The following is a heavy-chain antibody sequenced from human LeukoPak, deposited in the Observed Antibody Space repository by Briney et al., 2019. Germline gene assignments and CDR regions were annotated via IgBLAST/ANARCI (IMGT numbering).Heavy chain of an antibody. CDR2: ISGSGGST. J-gene: IGHJ5*02. D-gene: IGHD3-10*01. Sequence: GGSLRLSCAASVFTFSSYAMSWVRQAPGKGLEWVSAISGSGGSTYYADSVKGRFTISRDNSKNTLYLQMNSLRAEDTAVYYCARDLIATGSGSWFDPWGQGTLVTVSS. CDR1: VFTFSSYA. CDR3: ARDLIATGSGSWFDP. V-gene: IGHV3-23*01.